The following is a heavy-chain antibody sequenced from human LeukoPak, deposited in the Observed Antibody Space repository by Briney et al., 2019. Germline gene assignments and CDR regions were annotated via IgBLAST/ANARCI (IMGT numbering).Heavy chain of an antibody. J-gene: IGHJ5*02. Sequence: ASVKVSCKASGYTFTGYYMHWVRQAPGQGLEWMGWINPNSGGTSYAQKFQGRVTMTRDTSISTAYMELSRLRSDDTAVYYCARDRAIFGVNRAGAAWFDPWGQGTLVTVSS. CDR3: ARDRAIFGVNRAGAAWFDP. D-gene: IGHD3-3*01. V-gene: IGHV1-2*02. CDR1: GYTFTGYY. CDR2: INPNSGGT.